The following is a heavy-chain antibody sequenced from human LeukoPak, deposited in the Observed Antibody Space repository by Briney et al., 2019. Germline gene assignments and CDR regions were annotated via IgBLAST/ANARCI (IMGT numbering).Heavy chain of an antibody. CDR3: ATGWKAVAAPLFEY. Sequence: ASVKVSCKVSGYTLTELSMHWVRQAPGKGLEWMGGFDPEDGETIYAQKFQGRVTMTEDTSTDTAYMELSSLRSEGTAVYYCATGWKAVAAPLFEYWGQGTLVTVSS. CDR2: FDPEDGET. J-gene: IGHJ4*02. V-gene: IGHV1-24*01. D-gene: IGHD6-19*01. CDR1: GYTLTELS.